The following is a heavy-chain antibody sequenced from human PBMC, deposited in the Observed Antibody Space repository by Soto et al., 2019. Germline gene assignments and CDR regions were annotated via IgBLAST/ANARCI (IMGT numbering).Heavy chain of an antibody. J-gene: IGHJ4*02. CDR2: ISGSGVST. V-gene: IGHV3-23*01. Sequence: EVQLLGSGGGLVQPGGSLRLSCAASGFTFSSYAMSWVRQAPGKGLEWVSGISGSGVSTHYADSVKGRFTISRDNSKHTLYLQMNSLRAEDTAAYYCAKEVGYSSGYDYFDYWGQGTLVTVSS. CDR1: GFTFSSYA. CDR3: AKEVGYSSGYDYFDY. D-gene: IGHD6-19*01.